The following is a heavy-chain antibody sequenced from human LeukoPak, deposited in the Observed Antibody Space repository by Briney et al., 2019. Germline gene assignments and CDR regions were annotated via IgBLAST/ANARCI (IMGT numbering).Heavy chain of an antibody. J-gene: IGHJ6*02. CDR2: IDWDDDK. Sequence: SGPALVKPTQTLTLTCTFSGFSLSTSGMCVSWIRQPPGKALEWLALIDWDDDKYYSTSLKTRLTISKDTSKNQVVLTMTNMDPVDTATYYCARILRDGYNLQYYNYYGMDVWGQGTTVTVSS. CDR3: ARILRDGYNLQYYNYYGMDV. CDR1: GFSLSTSGMC. V-gene: IGHV2-70*01. D-gene: IGHD5-24*01.